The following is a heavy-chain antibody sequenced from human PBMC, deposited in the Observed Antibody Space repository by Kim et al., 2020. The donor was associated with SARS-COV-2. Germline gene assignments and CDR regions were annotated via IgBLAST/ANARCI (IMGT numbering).Heavy chain of an antibody. Sequence: TIYYADSVKGRFTISRDNAKNSLYLQMNSLRAEDTAVYYCASHSGSYFDYWGQGTLVTVSS. J-gene: IGHJ4*02. CDR2: TI. V-gene: IGHV3-48*04. CDR3: ASHSGSYFDY. D-gene: IGHD1-26*01.